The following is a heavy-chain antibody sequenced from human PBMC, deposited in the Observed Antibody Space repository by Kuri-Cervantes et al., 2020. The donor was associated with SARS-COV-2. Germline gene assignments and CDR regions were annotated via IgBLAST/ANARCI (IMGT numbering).Heavy chain of an antibody. CDR1: GFTFSSSW. J-gene: IGHJ4*02. CDR2: IRSKAYGGTT. V-gene: IGHV3-49*04. CDR3: TKDDFWSGYADY. D-gene: IGHD3-3*01. Sequence: GESLKISCAASGFTFSSSWMHWVCQAPEKGLEWVGFIRSKAYGGTTEYAASVKGRFTISRDDSKSIAYLQMNSLKTEDTAVYYCTKDDFWSGYADYWGQGTLVTVSS.